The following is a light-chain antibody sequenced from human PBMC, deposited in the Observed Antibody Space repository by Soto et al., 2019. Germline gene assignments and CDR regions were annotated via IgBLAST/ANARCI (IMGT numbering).Light chain of an antibody. J-gene: IGKJ5*01. Sequence: ESVLTQSPGTLSVSPGERATLSCRASQSVSSSYLAWYQQKPGQAPKLLIYDASNRATGIPARFSGSGSGTDFTLTISSLEPEDFAVYYCQQRSNWPFAFGQGTRLEI. V-gene: IGKV3D-20*02. CDR2: DAS. CDR1: QSVSSSY. CDR3: QQRSNWPFA.